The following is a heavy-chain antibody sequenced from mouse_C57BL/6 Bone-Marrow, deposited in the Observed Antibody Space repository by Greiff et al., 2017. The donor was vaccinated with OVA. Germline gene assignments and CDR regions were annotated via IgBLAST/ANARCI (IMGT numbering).Heavy chain of an antibody. CDR3: ASGYDVGTAY. V-gene: IGHV1-36*01. Sequence: VQLQQSGPVLVKPGPSVKISCKASGFTFTDYYMHWVKQSPGKSLEWIGLVYPYNGGTSYNQKFKGKATLTVDTSSSTAYRERSSLTAEDSAVYYWASGYDVGTAYWGQGTLVTVSA. D-gene: IGHD2-2*01. CDR1: GFTFTDYY. J-gene: IGHJ3*01. CDR2: VYPYNGGT.